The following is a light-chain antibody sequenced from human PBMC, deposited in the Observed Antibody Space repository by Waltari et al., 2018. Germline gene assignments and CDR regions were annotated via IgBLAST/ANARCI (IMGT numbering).Light chain of an antibody. J-gene: IGKJ3*01. CDR2: YAS. Sequence: DIQMTQSPSSLSASVGDTVTITCRASQGISSYLAWYQQKSGKAPKPLIYYASNLESRVPSRFSGSGSGTEFTLTISSLQPEDFATYYCQQYNSGPFTFGPGTKLDI. V-gene: IGKV1-16*01. CDR1: QGISSY. CDR3: QQYNSGPFT.